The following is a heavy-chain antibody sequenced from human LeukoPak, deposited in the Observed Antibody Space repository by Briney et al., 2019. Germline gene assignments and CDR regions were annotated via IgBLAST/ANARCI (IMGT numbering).Heavy chain of an antibody. CDR3: ARGYCSSTSCFDA. CDR2: IYTSGST. D-gene: IGHD2-2*01. J-gene: IGHJ5*02. V-gene: IGHV4-61*09. Sequence: SETLSLTCTVPGGSISSGSYYWSWIRQPAGKGLEWIGHIYTSGSTNYNPSLKSRVTISVDTSKNQFSLKLSSVTAADTAVYYCARGYCSSTSCFDAWGQGTLVTVSS. CDR1: GGSISSGSYY.